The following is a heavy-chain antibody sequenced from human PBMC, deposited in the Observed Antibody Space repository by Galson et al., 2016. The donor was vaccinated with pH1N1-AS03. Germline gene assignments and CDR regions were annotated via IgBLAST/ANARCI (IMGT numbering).Heavy chain of an antibody. V-gene: IGHV4-4*02. CDR2: VHYSGTT. CDR3: ASAGYHTPGYHY. CDR1: GGSMTSPDW. Sequence: SETLSLTCAVSGGSMTSPDWWTWVRQPPGKGLEWIGEVHYSGTTSCNPSLNSRVTMSIDKSNNQFSLNLGSVTAADTAVYFCASAGYHTPGYHYWGQGALVTVSS. D-gene: IGHD3-16*02. J-gene: IGHJ4*02.